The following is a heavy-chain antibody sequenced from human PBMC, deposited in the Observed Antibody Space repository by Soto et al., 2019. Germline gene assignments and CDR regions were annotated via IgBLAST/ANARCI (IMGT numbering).Heavy chain of an antibody. CDR1: GYTFTSYG. D-gene: IGHD2-2*01. CDR3: GRDCSSTSCFFGFDP. V-gene: IGHV1-18*01. J-gene: IGHJ5*02. CDR2: ISAYNGNT. Sequence: ASVKVSCKASGYTFTSYGISWVRQAPGQGLEWMGWISAYNGNTNYAQKLQGRVTMTTDTSTSTAYMELRSLRSDDTAVYYCGRDCSSTSCFFGFDPWGQGTLVPAS.